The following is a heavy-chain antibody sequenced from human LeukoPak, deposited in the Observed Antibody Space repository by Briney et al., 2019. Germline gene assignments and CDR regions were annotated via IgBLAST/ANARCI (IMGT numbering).Heavy chain of an antibody. CDR3: ARSSGYMSY. CDR1: HYSISSNYY. Sequence: SETLSLTCTVSHYSISSNYYWGWIRQPPGKGLEWIGSIYHSGSTYYNPSLKSRVAISVDTSKNQFSLKLTSVTAADTAVYYCARSSGYMSYWGQGTLVTVSS. D-gene: IGHD3-22*01. CDR2: IYHSGST. V-gene: IGHV4-38-2*02. J-gene: IGHJ4*02.